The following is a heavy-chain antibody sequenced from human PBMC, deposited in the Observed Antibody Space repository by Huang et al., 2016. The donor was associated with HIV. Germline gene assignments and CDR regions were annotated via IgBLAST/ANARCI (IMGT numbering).Heavy chain of an antibody. CDR3: ARVESRRYYDSSGYYY. Sequence: QVQLVQSGAEVKKPGSSVKVSCKASGGTFSSYAISWVRQAPGQGLGWMGGFIPIFGTANYAQKFQGRVTITADESTSTAYMELSSLRSEDTAVYYCARVESRRYYDSSGYYYWGQGTLVTVSS. V-gene: IGHV1-69*01. CDR2: FIPIFGTA. J-gene: IGHJ4*02. CDR1: GGTFSSYA. D-gene: IGHD3-22*01.